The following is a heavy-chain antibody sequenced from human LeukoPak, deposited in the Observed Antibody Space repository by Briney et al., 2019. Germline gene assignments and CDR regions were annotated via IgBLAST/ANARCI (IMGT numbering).Heavy chain of an antibody. CDR3: ARDTSWLGFDY. CDR1: GFTVSSNY. J-gene: IGHJ4*02. Sequence: GGSLRLSCAASGFTVSSNYMSWVRQAPGKGLEWVSGITSGTRTYYADSVKGRFAISRDNSKNTMYLQMNSLRAEDTAVYYCARDTSWLGFDYWGQGILVTVSS. D-gene: IGHD6-19*01. CDR2: ITSGTRT. V-gene: IGHV3-53*01.